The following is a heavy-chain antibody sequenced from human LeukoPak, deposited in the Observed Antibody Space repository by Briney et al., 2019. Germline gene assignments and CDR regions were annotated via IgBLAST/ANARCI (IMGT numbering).Heavy chain of an antibody. J-gene: IGHJ6*02. Sequence: GGSLRLSCADSGFTFNNYAIHWVRQAPGKGLEWVAVISYDGSNKYYADSVKGRFTISRDNSKNTLFLQINSLRAEDTAVYYCARATVIKSYFGMDFWGQGTTVTVSS. CDR2: ISYDGSNK. CDR3: ARATVIKSYFGMDF. V-gene: IGHV3-30-3*01. D-gene: IGHD4-17*01. CDR1: GFTFNNYA.